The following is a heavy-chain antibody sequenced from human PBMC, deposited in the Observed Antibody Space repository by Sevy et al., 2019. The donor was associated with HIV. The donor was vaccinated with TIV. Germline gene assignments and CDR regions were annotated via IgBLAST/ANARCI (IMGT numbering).Heavy chain of an antibody. J-gene: IGHJ3*02. CDR3: ARGPAAGTNNYDAFDI. CDR1: GFTFSSYD. V-gene: IGHV3-13*01. D-gene: IGHD6-13*01. Sequence: GSLRLSCAASGFTFSSYDMHWVRQATGKGLEWVSAIGTAGDTYYPGSVKGRFTISRENAKNSLYLQMNSLRAGDTAVYYCARGPAAGTNNYDAFDIRGQGTMVTVSS. CDR2: IGTAGDT.